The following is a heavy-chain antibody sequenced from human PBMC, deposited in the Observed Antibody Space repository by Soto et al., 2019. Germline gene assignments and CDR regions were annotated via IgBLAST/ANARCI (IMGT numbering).Heavy chain of an antibody. Sequence: QVQLQEPGQGLVKLSKTLSLTCPVSVDSVNIENYTKIWIPQPQGKGLKGIGYIYTSGSTNYNPPLKSRVIISVDTSKNQFSLQLSSVTAADTAVYYCARGMDNKKVGWWGQGTLVTVSS. CDR3: ARGMDNKKVGW. D-gene: IGHD1-1*01. CDR2: IYTSGST. CDR1: VDSVNIENYT. V-gene: IGHV4-61*01. J-gene: IGHJ4*02.